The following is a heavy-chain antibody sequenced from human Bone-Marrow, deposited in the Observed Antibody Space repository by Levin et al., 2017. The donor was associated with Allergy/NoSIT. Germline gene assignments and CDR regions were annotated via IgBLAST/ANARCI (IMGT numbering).Heavy chain of an antibody. J-gene: IGHJ5*02. CDR1: GFTLSTYN. CDR3: ARDGSSSRYNWFDP. V-gene: IGHV3-48*02. D-gene: IGHD6-6*01. CDR2: ISGYSRHI. Sequence: GESLKISCAASGFTLSTYNMNWVRQAPGKGLEWISHISGYSRHIYYADSVRGRFIISRDNAENSLYLQMNSLTDEDTAVYYCARDGSSSRYNWFDPWGQGTLVTVSS.